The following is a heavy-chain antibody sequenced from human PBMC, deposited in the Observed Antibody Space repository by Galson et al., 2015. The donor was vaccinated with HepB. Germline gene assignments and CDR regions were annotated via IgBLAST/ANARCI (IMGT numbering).Heavy chain of an antibody. CDR2: ITSSGDDT. CDR3: ATRRSRSYEY. V-gene: IGHV3-23*01. D-gene: IGHD3-10*01. J-gene: IGHJ4*02. Sequence: SLRLSCAASGFTFSNYVMSWVRQAPGKGLEWVSTITSSGDDTYCADSVKGRLTISRDNSKNTLYLQMNSLRVEDTAVYYCATRRSRSYEYWGQGTLVTVSS. CDR1: GFTFSNYV.